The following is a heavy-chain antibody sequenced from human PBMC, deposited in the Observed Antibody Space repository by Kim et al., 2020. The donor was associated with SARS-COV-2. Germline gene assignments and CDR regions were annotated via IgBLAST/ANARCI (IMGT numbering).Heavy chain of an antibody. J-gene: IGHJ5*02. D-gene: IGHD2-2*01. CDR3: ARELVVVPAASGGIDP. Sequence: SETLSLTCTVSGGSISSGGYYWSWIRQHPGKGLEWIGYIYYSGSTYYNPSLKSRVTISVDTSKNQFSLKLSSVTAADTAVYYCARELVVVPAASGGIDPWGQGTLVTVSS. V-gene: IGHV4-31*03. CDR2: IYYSGST. CDR1: GGSISSGGYY.